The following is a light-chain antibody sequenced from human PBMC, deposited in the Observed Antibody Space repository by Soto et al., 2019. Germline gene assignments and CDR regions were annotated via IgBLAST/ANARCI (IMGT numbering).Light chain of an antibody. V-gene: IGKV1-5*01. CDR2: DVS. CDR3: QQSYNVRSWT. J-gene: IGKJ1*01. Sequence: DIQMTQSPSTLSASVGDRVTITCRASQSISGWLAWYQQKPGKAPKLLIYDVSSLESGVPSRFSGSGSGTEFTLAISSLQPDDFASYYCQQSYNVRSWTFGQGTKVDIK. CDR1: QSISGW.